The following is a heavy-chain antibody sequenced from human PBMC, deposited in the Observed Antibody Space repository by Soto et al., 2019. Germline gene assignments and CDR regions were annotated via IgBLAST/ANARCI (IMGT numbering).Heavy chain of an antibody. Sequence: PGGSLRLSCAASGFTFSDHYMNWIRQAPGKGLEWVSYISSSGSSIYYADSVKGRFTISRDNAKKSLYLQMNSLRAEDTAVYYCARGLLGYYGLDVWRQRTTVTVSS. CDR3: ARGLLGYYGLDV. V-gene: IGHV3-11*01. CDR1: GFTFSDHY. J-gene: IGHJ6*02. CDR2: ISSSGSSI.